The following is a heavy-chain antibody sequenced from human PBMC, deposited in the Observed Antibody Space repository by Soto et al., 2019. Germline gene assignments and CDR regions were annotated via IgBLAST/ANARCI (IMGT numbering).Heavy chain of an antibody. CDR3: ARLYSSSSYYYYYMDV. CDR2: IWYDGSNK. V-gene: IGHV3-33*01. D-gene: IGHD6-6*01. CDR1: GFTFSSYG. Sequence: QVQLVESGGGVVQPGRSLRLSCAASGFTFSSYGMHWVRQAPGKGLEWVAVIWYDGSNKYYADSEKGRFTISRDNSKNTLYLQMNSLRAEDTAVYYCARLYSSSSYYYYYMDVWGKGTTVTVSS. J-gene: IGHJ6*03.